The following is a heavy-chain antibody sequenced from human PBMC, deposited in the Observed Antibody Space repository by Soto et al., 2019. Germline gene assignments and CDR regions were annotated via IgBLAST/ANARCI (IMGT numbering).Heavy chain of an antibody. D-gene: IGHD1-7*01. CDR2: IYRTGST. Sequence: QVQLQESGPGLVKPSGTLSLTCAVSGGSFTSNNWWTWVRQPPGQGLEWIGEIYRTGSTNYNPSLKSGVTISPDKSENKFSLQVTSLTAADTAVYYCSSRDPGTSVDYWGQGTLVTVSS. CDR3: SSRDPGTSVDY. CDR1: GGSFTSNNW. J-gene: IGHJ4*02. V-gene: IGHV4-4*02.